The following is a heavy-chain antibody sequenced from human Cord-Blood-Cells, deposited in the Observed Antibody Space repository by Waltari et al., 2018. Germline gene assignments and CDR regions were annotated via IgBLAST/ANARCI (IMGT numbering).Heavy chain of an antibody. CDR2: ISSSRSYI. CDR1: GFTFISYS. D-gene: IGHD3-22*01. J-gene: IGHJ1*01. V-gene: IGHV3-21*01. CDR3: ARPPSDRGSKYFQH. Sequence: EVQLVESGGDLVKPGGSLRLSCAASGFTFISYSMNCVRQAPGKGLEWFSSISSSRSYIYYADSVKGRFTISRDNAKNSRYLQMNSLRAEDTAVYYCARPPSDRGSKYFQHWGQGTLVTVSS.